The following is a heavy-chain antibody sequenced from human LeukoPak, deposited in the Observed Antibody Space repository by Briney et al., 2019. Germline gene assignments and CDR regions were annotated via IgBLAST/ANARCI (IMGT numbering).Heavy chain of an antibody. V-gene: IGHV1-8*01. J-gene: IGHJ5*02. D-gene: IGHD5-12*01. Sequence: GASVKVSCKASGYTFTSYDINWVRQATGQGLEWRGWMNPNSGNTGYAQKFQGRVTMTRNTSISTAYMELSSLRSEDTAVYYCAREGYEASGYEAWGQGTLVTVSS. CDR2: MNPNSGNT. CDR1: GYTFTSYD. CDR3: AREGYEASGYEA.